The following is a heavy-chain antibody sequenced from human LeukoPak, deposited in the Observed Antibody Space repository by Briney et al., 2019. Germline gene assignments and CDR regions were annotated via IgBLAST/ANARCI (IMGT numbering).Heavy chain of an antibody. CDR2: ICDNGGNT. V-gene: IGHV3-33*06. Sequence: GRSLRLSCAASGFTFRSFGMHWVRQAPGKGLEWLALICDNGGNTFYADSVKGRFTISRDNSKNTLHLQMTRLRAEDTAIYYCAKVWGIASAYYFDYWGQGTQVAVSS. D-gene: IGHD6-13*01. CDR3: AKVWGIASAYYFDY. J-gene: IGHJ4*02. CDR1: GFTFRSFG.